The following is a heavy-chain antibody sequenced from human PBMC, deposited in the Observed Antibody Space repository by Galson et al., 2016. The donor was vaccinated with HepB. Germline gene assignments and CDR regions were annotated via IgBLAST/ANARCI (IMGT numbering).Heavy chain of an antibody. Sequence: AMSWVRQAPGKGLEWVSGISGSGGSTYYADSVKGRFTISRENSKNTLYLQMSSLRAEDTAVYYWAKRGPAVGLPRWFDPWGQGTLVTVSS. CDR3: AKRGPAVGLPRWFDP. V-gene: IGHV3-23*01. CDR1: A. J-gene: IGHJ5*02. D-gene: IGHD3/OR15-3a*01. CDR2: ISGSGGST.